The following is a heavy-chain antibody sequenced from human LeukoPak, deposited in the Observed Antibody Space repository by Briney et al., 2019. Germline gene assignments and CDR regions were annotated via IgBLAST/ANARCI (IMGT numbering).Heavy chain of an antibody. D-gene: IGHD6-6*01. CDR3: ARGGRSSSSLNFDY. CDR2: MYHSGST. J-gene: IGHJ4*02. Sequence: SETLSLTCTVSGYSISSGYYWGWIRRPPGKGLEWIGSMYHSGSTYYNPSLKSRVTISVDTSKNQFSLKLSSVTAADTAVYYCARGGRSSSSLNFDYWGQGTLVTVSS. V-gene: IGHV4-38-2*02. CDR1: GYSISSGYY.